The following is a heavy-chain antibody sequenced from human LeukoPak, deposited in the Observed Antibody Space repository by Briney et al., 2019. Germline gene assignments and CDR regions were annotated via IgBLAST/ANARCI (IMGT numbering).Heavy chain of an antibody. CDR1: EFTFSNYW. CDR2: TNQDGSKN. J-gene: IGHJ4*02. CDR3: ATTVPGYPDDYFDY. Sequence: GGSLRLSCAASEFTFSNYWMSWVRQAPGKGLERVAHTNQDGSKNYYVDSLKGRFTISRDNAKNSLYLQMNSPRAEDTAVYYCATTVPGYPDDYFDYWGQGILVTVSS. D-gene: IGHD6-19*01. V-gene: IGHV3-7*01.